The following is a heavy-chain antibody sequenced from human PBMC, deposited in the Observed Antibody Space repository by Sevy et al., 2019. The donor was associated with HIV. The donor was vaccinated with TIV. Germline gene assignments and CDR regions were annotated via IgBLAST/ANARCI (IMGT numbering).Heavy chain of an antibody. J-gene: IGHJ6*02. CDR2: IYTSGST. V-gene: IGHV4-4*07. CDR1: GGSISSYY. D-gene: IGHD6-13*01. CDR3: AREQGIAAAGLYYYYGMDV. Sequence: SETLSLTCTVSGGSISSYYWSWIRQPAGKGLEWIGRIYTSGSTNYNPSLKSRVTMSVDTSKNQFSLKLRSVTAADTAVYYCAREQGIAAAGLYYYYGMDVWGQGTTVTVSS.